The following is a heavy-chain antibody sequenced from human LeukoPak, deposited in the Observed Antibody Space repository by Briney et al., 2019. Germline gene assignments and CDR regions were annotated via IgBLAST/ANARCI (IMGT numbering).Heavy chain of an antibody. V-gene: IGHV4-59*01. J-gene: IGHJ3*02. D-gene: IGHD6-13*01. CDR3: ARWDSSSWYGAFDI. CDR1: GGSISSYY. CDR2: IYYSGST. Sequence: SETLSLTCTVSGGSISSYYWSWIRQPPGKGLEWIGYIYYSGSTNYNPSLKSRVTISVDTSKNQFSLKLSSVTAADTAVYYCARWDSSSWYGAFDIWGQGTMVTVSS.